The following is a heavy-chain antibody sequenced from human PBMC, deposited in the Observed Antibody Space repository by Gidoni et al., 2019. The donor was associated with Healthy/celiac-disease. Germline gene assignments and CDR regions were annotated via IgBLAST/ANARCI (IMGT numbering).Heavy chain of an antibody. CDR2: ISSNGGST. CDR3: ARALEEYCGGDCYYGWYFDL. CDR1: GCTFSSDA. V-gene: IGHV3-64*01. J-gene: IGHJ2*01. Sequence: EVQLVECGGGLVQPGGSRGLSGADSGCTFSSDAMHWVRQAPGKGLEYVSAISSNGGSTYYANSVKGRFTISRDNSKNTLYLQMGSLRAEDMAVYYCARALEEYCGGDCYYGWYFDLWGRGTLVTVSS. D-gene: IGHD2-21*02.